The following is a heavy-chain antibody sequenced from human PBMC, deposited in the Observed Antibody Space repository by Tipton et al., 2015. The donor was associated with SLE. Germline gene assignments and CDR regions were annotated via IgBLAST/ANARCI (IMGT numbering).Heavy chain of an antibody. Sequence: QVQLVQSGPEVKKPGASVKVSCKASGYTFTSYYMHWVRQAPGQGLEWMGIINPSGGSTNCAQKFQGRVTMTRDTSTSTVYMELSSLRSDDTAVYYCARVDTILFGYFDYWGQGTLVTVSS. CDR2: INPSGGST. CDR1: GYTFTSYY. V-gene: IGHV1-46*01. CDR3: ARVDTILFGYFDY. D-gene: IGHD3-3*01. J-gene: IGHJ4*02.